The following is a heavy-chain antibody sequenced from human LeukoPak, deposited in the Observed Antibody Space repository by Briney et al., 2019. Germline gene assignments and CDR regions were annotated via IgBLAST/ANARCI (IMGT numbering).Heavy chain of an antibody. V-gene: IGHV4-59*08. CDR2: IYYSGST. CDR3: ARHIERIIAVDY. D-gene: IGHD6-13*01. Sequence: PSETLSLTCTASGCSISRYYWSWIRQPPGRGLEWIGYIYYSGSTNYNASLKSRDTISVVSSKNQFSLKLSSVTAADTAVYYCARHIERIIAVDYWGQGTLVTVSS. CDR1: GCSISRYY. J-gene: IGHJ4*02.